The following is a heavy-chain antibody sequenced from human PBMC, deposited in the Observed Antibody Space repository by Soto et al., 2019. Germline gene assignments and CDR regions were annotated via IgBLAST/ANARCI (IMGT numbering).Heavy chain of an antibody. CDR1: GFSFSISP. J-gene: IGHJ4*02. Sequence: QVQLVESGGGVVQPGRSMRLSCAASGFSFSISPMHWVRQAPGKGPEWVALISYDGTNKFYADSVKGRFTISRANSKSTLYLQVDSLRPEESAVYYCARDPKSSCGQHSAFNYFDSLCQGTLVTVSS. V-gene: IGHV3-30-3*01. CDR2: ISYDGTNK. D-gene: IGHD2-2*01. CDR3: ARDPKSSCGQHSAFNYFDS.